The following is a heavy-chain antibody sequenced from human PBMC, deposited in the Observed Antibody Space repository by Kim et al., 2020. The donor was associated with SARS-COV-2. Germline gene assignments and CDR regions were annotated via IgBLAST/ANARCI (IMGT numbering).Heavy chain of an antibody. V-gene: IGHV4-4*07. CDR2: YTSGRT. D-gene: IGHD2-15*01. Sequence: YTSGRTNYNPSLQSRVTMSVDMSKNQFSLKLSSVTAADTTVYYCASAVGHWGQGTLVTVSS. J-gene: IGHJ4*02. CDR3: ASAVGH.